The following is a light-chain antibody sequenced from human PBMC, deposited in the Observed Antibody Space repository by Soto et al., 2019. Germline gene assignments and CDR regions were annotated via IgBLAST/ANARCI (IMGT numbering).Light chain of an antibody. Sequence: EIVLTQFPGTLSLSLGERATLSCRASQSVTNNYLAWYQQRPGQPPNLLIFGASNRATGIPDRFSGSGSGTDFTLTISRLEPEDFAVYYCQQYGSSIQTFGQGTKVDIK. CDR3: QQYGSSIQT. V-gene: IGKV3-20*01. CDR1: QSVTNNY. CDR2: GAS. J-gene: IGKJ1*01.